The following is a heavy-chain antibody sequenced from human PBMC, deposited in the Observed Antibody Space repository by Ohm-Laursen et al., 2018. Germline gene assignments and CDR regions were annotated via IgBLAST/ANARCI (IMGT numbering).Heavy chain of an antibody. J-gene: IGHJ4*02. D-gene: IGHD1-26*01. Sequence: SLRLSCAASGFTFSDYSMAWIRQAPGKGLDWVSYISSSSTTIYYADSVKGRFTISRDNAKNSLYLQMNSLRAEDTAVYYCARLLSGSSPEDYWGQGTLVTVSS. V-gene: IGHV3-11*01. CDR1: GFTFSDYS. CDR3: ARLLSGSSPEDY. CDR2: ISSSSTTI.